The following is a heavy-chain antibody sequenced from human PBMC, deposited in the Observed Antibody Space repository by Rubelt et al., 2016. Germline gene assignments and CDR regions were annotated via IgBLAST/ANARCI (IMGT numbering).Heavy chain of an antibody. CDR2: VWYDGSHQ. J-gene: IGHJ3*02. D-gene: IGHD1-7*01. CDR3: AKAASTTRASFVFDI. CDR1: GFTFSSHG. V-gene: IGHV3-33*06. Sequence: LWGRGGGVVQPGRSLRLSCAPSGFTFSSHGMHWVRQAPGKGLEWVAVVWYDGSHQYYGDSVKGRFTISRDNSKNTLFLQINSLRAEDTAVYYCAKAASTTRASFVFDIWGQGTMVTVSS.